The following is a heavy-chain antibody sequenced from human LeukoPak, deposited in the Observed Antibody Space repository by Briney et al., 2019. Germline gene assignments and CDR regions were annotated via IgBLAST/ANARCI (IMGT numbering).Heavy chain of an antibody. D-gene: IGHD3-22*01. CDR1: GFTFSSYA. Sequence: GGSLRLSCAASGFTFSSYAMSWVRQAPGKGLEWVSAISGSGGSTYYGDSVKGRFTISRDNSKNTLYLQMNSLRAEDTAVYYCAKDPYDSSGLGLGFDYWGQGTLVTVSS. V-gene: IGHV3-23*01. J-gene: IGHJ4*02. CDR2: ISGSGGST. CDR3: AKDPYDSSGLGLGFDY.